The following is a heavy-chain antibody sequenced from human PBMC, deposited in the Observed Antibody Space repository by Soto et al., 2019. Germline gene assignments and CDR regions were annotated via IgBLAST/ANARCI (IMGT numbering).Heavy chain of an antibody. CDR1: GGSISSSSYY. CDR2: IYYSGST. V-gene: IGHV4-39*01. J-gene: IGHJ6*02. Sequence: SETLSLTCTVPGGSISSSSYYWGWIRQPPGKGLEWIGSIYYSGSTYYNPSLKSRVTISVDTSKNQFSLKLSSVTAADTAVYYCARGGPYYDFWSGENYYGMDVWGQGTTVT. CDR3: ARGGPYYDFWSGENYYGMDV. D-gene: IGHD3-3*01.